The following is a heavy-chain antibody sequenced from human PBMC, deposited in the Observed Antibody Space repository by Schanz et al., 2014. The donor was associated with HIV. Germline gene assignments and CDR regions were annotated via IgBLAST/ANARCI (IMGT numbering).Heavy chain of an antibody. J-gene: IGHJ4*02. CDR2: IVSSGGDT. Sequence: EVQLLESGGGLVEPGGSLRLSCAASGFTFKDYGMTWVRQAPGKGLEWVSAIVSSGGDTYYADFVEGRFTISRDNSKNTLYLQMHSLRAEDTAVYYCAKSSGWLYAHFDYWGQGTLVTVSS. D-gene: IGHD3-9*01. V-gene: IGHV3-23*01. CDR1: GFTFKDYG. CDR3: AKSSGWLYAHFDY.